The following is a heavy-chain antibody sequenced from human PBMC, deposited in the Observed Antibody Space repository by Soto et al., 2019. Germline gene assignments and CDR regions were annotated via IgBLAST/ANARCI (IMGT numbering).Heavy chain of an antibody. CDR1: GGSISSGGYY. Sequence: QVQLQESGPGLVKPSQTLSLTCTVSGGSISSGGYYWSWIRQHPGKGLEWIGYIYYSGSTYYNPSLKSRVTISVDTSKNQFSLKLSSVTAADTAVYYCAREAVNVDIVATPDSTNYYYYYGMDVWGQGTTVTVSS. V-gene: IGHV4-31*03. J-gene: IGHJ6*02. D-gene: IGHD5-12*01. CDR3: AREAVNVDIVATPDSTNYYYYYGMDV. CDR2: IYYSGST.